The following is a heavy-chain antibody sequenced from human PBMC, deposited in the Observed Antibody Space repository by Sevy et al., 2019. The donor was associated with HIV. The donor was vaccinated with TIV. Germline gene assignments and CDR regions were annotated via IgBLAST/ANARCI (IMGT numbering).Heavy chain of an antibody. D-gene: IGHD1-26*01. CDR3: AKDSGSYSSEYFQH. Sequence: GGSLRLSCAASGFTFSSYGMHWVRQAPGKGLEWVAVISYDGSNKYYADSVKGRFTISRDNSKNMLYLQMNSLRAEDTAVYYCAKDSGSYSSEYFQHWGQGTLVTVSS. CDR2: ISYDGSNK. V-gene: IGHV3-30*18. J-gene: IGHJ1*01. CDR1: GFTFSSYG.